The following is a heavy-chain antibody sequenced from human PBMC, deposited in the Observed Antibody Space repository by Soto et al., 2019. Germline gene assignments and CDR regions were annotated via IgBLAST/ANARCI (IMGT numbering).Heavy chain of an antibody. CDR3: ARDGQYRTDGFDI. D-gene: IGHD5-12*01. V-gene: IGHV3-23*01. CDR2: LRRGGGST. J-gene: IGHJ3*02. Sequence: EAQLLESGGELIQPGGSLRLSCAASGFTYSSHGMSWVRQAPGKGLEWIAGLRRGGGSTYYADSVKGRFTISRDNTKNTLDLIVNSLRVEDTALYYCARDGQYRTDGFDIWGQGTMVTVSS. CDR1: GFTYSSHG.